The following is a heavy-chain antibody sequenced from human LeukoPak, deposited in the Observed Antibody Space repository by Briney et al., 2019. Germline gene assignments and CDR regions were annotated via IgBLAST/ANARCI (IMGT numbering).Heavy chain of an antibody. Sequence: SETLSLTCTVSGGSISSGGYYWSWIRQHPGKGLEWIGYIYYSGSTYYNPSLKSRVTISVDTSKNQFSLKLSSVTAADTAVYYCARVGYCTNGVCRFDYWGREPWSPSPQ. V-gene: IGHV4-31*03. CDR3: ARVGYCTNGVCRFDY. CDR1: GGSISSGGYY. J-gene: IGHJ4*02. CDR2: IYYSGST. D-gene: IGHD2-8*01.